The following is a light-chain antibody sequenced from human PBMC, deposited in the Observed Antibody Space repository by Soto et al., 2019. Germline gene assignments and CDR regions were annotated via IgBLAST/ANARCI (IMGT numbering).Light chain of an antibody. CDR3: QQYTKGLRIT. J-gene: IGKJ5*01. Sequence: EIVXPQVSANMAVCRWQRATLSCRDSKSVSSKLASDKKKPRKAQXLXXXGAYTRDNGIPDRLSGTGSGTELTLTISSRKYEDFGGYYCQQYTKGLRITVGEGTRLEI. V-gene: IGKV3-15*01. CDR1: KSVSSK. CDR2: GAY.